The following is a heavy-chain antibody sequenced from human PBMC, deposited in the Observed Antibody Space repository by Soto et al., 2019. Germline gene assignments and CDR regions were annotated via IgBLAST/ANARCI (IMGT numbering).Heavy chain of an antibody. J-gene: IGHJ3*02. D-gene: IGHD2-15*01. CDR1: GYTFTSYA. Sequence: VKVSCKASGYTFTSYAMNWVRQAPGQRLEWMGWINAGNGNTKYSQKFQGRVTITRDTSVSTAYMELSSLTSEDTAVYYCARERTRIGFDIWGQGTMVTVSS. CDR2: INAGNGNT. CDR3: ARERTRIGFDI. V-gene: IGHV1-3*01.